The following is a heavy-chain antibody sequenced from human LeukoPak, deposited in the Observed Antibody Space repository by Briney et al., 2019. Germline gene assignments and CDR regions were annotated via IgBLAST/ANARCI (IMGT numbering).Heavy chain of an antibody. Sequence: PSETLSLTCTVSGGSIGSYYWSWIRQPAGKGLEWIGRIYNSGSSDYNPSLKSRVTLSVDMSKNQFSLKLRSVTAADTAIYYCARDHMGSSSWFDPWGQGTLVTVSS. D-gene: IGHD6-6*01. CDR1: GGSIGSYY. CDR3: ARDHMGSSSWFDP. J-gene: IGHJ5*02. CDR2: IYNSGSS. V-gene: IGHV4-4*07.